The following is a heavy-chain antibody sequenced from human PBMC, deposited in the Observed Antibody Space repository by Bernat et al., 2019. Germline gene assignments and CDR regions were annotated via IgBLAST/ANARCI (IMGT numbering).Heavy chain of an antibody. CDR3: ARCDYSSAWYDY. V-gene: IGHV3-48*03. CDR2: MSSTGSTK. D-gene: IGHD6-19*01. CDR1: GFTFSSYE. Sequence: EVQLVESGGGLVQPGGSLRLSCAASGFTFSSYEMHWVRQAPGTGLDWVSYMSSTGSTKYYADTVKGRCTITRDNAKNSLCLQMNSLRAEATAVYYCARCDYSSAWYDYWGQGTLVTVSS. J-gene: IGHJ4*02.